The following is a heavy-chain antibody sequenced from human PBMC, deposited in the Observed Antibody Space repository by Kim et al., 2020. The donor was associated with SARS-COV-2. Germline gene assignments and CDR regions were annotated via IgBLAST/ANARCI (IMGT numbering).Heavy chain of an antibody. Sequence: GESLKISCEGFGFYFSNYWIAWVRQMPGKGLEWMGMIYAGDSQTRYSPSFQGQVTISVDKSIGTVYLQWSSLEASDTAKYYCARPRYSTSWYPFDVWGQGTTVIVSS. CDR2: IYAGDSQT. V-gene: IGHV5-51*01. CDR1: GFYFSNYW. J-gene: IGHJ6*02. CDR3: ARPRYSTSWYPFDV. D-gene: IGHD6-13*01.